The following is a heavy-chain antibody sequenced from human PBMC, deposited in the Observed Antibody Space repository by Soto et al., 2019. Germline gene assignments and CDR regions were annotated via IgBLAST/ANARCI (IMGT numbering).Heavy chain of an antibody. V-gene: IGHV4-39*01. CDR2: IYYSGST. Sequence: SETLSLTCTVSGGSISSSSYYWGWIRQPPGKGLEWIGSIYYSGSTYYNPSLKSRVTISVDTSKNQFSLKLSSVTAADTAVYYCATRTMVRGVEGYYFDYWGQGTLVTVSS. D-gene: IGHD3-10*01. J-gene: IGHJ4*02. CDR3: ATRTMVRGVEGYYFDY. CDR1: GGSISSSSYY.